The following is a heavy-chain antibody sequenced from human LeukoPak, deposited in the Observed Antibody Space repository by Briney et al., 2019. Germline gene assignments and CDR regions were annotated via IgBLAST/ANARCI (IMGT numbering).Heavy chain of an antibody. CDR2: ISDGGSDT. D-gene: IGHD4-17*01. CDR3: AKALYGDYGRFDY. Sequence: PGGSLRLSCAASGFAFSFYAMSWVRQAPGKGLDWVSTISDGGSDTHYADSVKGRFTISRDNSKNTVYLQINSLRAEDTAVYYCAKALYGDYGRFDYWGQGTLVTVSS. CDR1: GFAFSFYA. V-gene: IGHV3-23*01. J-gene: IGHJ4*02.